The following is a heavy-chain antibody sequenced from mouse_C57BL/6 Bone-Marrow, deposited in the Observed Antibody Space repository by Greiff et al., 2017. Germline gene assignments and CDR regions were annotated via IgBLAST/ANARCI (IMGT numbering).Heavy chain of an antibody. CDR2: IWTGGGT. D-gene: IGHD1-1*01. V-gene: IGHV2-9-1*01. CDR1: GFSLTSYA. CDR3: ARNSADYYGSSYRYVDV. J-gene: IGHJ1*03. Sequence: QVQLQQSGPGLVAPSQSLSITCTVSGFSLTSYAISWVRQPPGKGLEWLGVIWTGGGTNYNSALKSRLSISKDNSKSQVFLKMNSLQTDDTARYYCARNSADYYGSSYRYVDVWGTGTTVTVSS.